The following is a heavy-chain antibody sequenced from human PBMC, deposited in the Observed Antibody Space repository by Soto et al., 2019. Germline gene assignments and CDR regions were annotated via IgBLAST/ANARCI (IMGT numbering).Heavy chain of an antibody. CDR2: IYKSTTT. CDR3: ARGRYCLTGRCFPNWFDS. D-gene: IGHD2-15*01. Sequence: QVHLLESGPGLVKPSQTLSLTCSVSGDSISTVDYFWAWIRQPPGQALEYIGYIYKSTTTYYNPSFESAVAISLDTSKSQFSLTVTSVTAADTAVYFCARGRYCLTGRCFPNWFDSWGQGTLVTVSS. J-gene: IGHJ5*01. CDR1: GDSISTVDYF. V-gene: IGHV4-30-4*01.